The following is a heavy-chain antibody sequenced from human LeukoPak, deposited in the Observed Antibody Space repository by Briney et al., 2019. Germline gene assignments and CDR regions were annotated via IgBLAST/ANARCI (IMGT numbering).Heavy chain of an antibody. CDR2: IYYSGST. CDR1: GGSISSSSYY. D-gene: IGHD7-27*01. V-gene: IGHV4-39*07. Sequence: NSSETLSLTCTVSGGSISSSSYYWGWIRQPPGKGLEWIGSIYYSGSTYYSPSLKSRVTISADTSQNQFSLKLSSVTAADTAVYYCASRKLGNDYWGQGTLVTVSS. J-gene: IGHJ4*02. CDR3: ASRKLGNDY.